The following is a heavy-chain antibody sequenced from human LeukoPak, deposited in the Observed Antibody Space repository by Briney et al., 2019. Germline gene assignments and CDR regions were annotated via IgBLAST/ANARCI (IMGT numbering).Heavy chain of an antibody. CDR3: ARVAQLWFGNDY. Sequence: GGSLRLTCAASGFTFSDYYMTWIRQAPGKGLEWVSYISSSGSTIYYADSVKGRFTISRDNAKNSLYLQMNSLRAEDTAVYYCARVAQLWFGNDYWGQGTLVTVSS. V-gene: IGHV3-11*04. CDR2: ISSSGSTI. CDR1: GFTFSDYY. J-gene: IGHJ4*02. D-gene: IGHD5-18*01.